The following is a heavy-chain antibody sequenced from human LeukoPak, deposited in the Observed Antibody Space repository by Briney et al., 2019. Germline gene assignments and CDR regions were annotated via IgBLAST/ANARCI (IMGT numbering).Heavy chain of an antibody. CDR2: IYHSGRT. D-gene: IGHD3-3*01. CDR1: GYSISSGYY. J-gene: IGHJ4*02. CDR3: ASKPYDFWSGPAPYFDY. Sequence: SETLSLTCTVSGYSISSGYYWGWIRQPPGKGLEWIGSIYHSGRTYYNPSLKSRVTISVDTSKNQFSLKLSSVTAADTAVYYCASKPYDFWSGPAPYFDYWGQGTLVTVSS. V-gene: IGHV4-38-2*02.